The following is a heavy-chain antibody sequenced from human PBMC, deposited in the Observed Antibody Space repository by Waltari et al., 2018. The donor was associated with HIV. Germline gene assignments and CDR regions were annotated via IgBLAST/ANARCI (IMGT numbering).Heavy chain of an antibody. Sequence: QVQLVQSGAEVKKPGSSVKVSCKASGGTFSSYAISWVRQAPGQGLEWIGGIIPILGTANYAQKFQGRVTITADESTSTAYMELSSLRSEDTAVYYCARGDYYDSSGYRYGMDVWGQGTTVTVSS. CDR3: ARGDYYDSSGYRYGMDV. D-gene: IGHD3-22*01. CDR2: IIPILGTA. J-gene: IGHJ6*02. CDR1: GGTFSSYA. V-gene: IGHV1-69*01.